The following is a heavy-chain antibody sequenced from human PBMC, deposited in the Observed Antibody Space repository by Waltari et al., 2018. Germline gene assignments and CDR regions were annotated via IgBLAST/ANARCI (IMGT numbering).Heavy chain of an antibody. J-gene: IGHJ4*02. CDR1: GLTCSSNA. Sequence: EVQRVESGGGLGQQGGSQRLSCGACGLTCSSNAVSWVRKAPGKGLEWVSAISGSGGSTYYADSVPGRFTISRDNSKNTLYLQMNRLSAEDTAVYYCAKDRPTVTTYFDYWGQGTLVTVSS. V-gene: IGHV3-23*04. CDR2: ISGSGGST. CDR3: AKDRPTVTTYFDY. D-gene: IGHD4-17*01.